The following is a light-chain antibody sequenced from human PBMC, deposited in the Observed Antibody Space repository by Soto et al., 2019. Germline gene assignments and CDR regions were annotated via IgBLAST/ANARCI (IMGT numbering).Light chain of an antibody. J-gene: IGKJ4*01. V-gene: IGKV3-11*01. CDR3: QQRSNWPPVT. CDR2: DAS. Sequence: EVVLTQSPATLSLSPGERATLSCRASQSVSRHLAWYQQKPGQAPRLLILDASDRATDIPARFSGSGSGTNFTLTISSLEPEDFAVYYCQQRSNWPPVTFGGGTKVEIK. CDR1: QSVSRH.